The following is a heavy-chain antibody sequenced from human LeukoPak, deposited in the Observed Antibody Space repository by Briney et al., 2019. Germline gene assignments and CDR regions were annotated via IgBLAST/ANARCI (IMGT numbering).Heavy chain of an antibody. Sequence: ASVKVSCKASGYTFTDYFLHWVRRAPGQEFELMGWINPNSGATHYIQSFQGRVTMTRDTPLSIAYLQLNSLTSDDTAMYYCARAQYLTAPAGTFANSWGQGTLVTVSS. V-gene: IGHV1-2*02. CDR3: ARAQYLTAPAGTFANS. J-gene: IGHJ4*02. CDR2: INPNSGAT. CDR1: GYTFTDYF. D-gene: IGHD6-13*01.